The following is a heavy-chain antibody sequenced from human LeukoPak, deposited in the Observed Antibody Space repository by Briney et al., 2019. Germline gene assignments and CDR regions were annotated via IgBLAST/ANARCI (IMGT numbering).Heavy chain of an antibody. J-gene: IGHJ4*02. CDR1: GFTFSSYG. CDR2: IWSDGSNK. CDR3: ATDIGSAPFDY. V-gene: IGHV3-33*01. D-gene: IGHD3-10*01. Sequence: GGSLRLSCAASGFTFSSYGMHWVRQAPGKGLEWVAVIWSDGSNKNHADSVKGRFTISRDNSKNTLYLQMNSLRVEDTAMYYCATDIGSAPFDYWGQGTLVTVSS.